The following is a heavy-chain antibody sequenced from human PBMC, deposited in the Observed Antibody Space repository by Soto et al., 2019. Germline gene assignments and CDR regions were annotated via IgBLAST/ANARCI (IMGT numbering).Heavy chain of an antibody. J-gene: IGHJ5*02. CDR2: IIPIFGTT. CDR3: ARDRTDSGYYTNWLDP. Sequence: SVKVSCKASGGTFGSDAITCLRQAPGEGHEWVGRIIPIFGTTNYAQNLQGTVTISADKSTLTSYMELHSLTSDDTALYYCARDRTDSGYYTNWLDPWGQGTLVTVSS. D-gene: IGHD3-22*01. V-gene: IGHV1-69*06. CDR1: GGTFGSDA.